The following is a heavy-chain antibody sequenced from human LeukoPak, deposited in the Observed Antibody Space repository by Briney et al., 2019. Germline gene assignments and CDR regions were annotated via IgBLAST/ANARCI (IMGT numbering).Heavy chain of an antibody. CDR1: GFTFSSYW. CDR3: ARGALSSGWYTYYYGMDV. V-gene: IGHV3-74*01. Sequence: GGSLRLSCAASGFTFSSYWMHWVRQAPGKGLVWVSRINSDGSSTSYADSVKGRFTISRDNAKNTLYLQMSSLRAEDTAVYYCARGALSSGWYTYYYGMDVWGQGTTVTVSS. D-gene: IGHD6-19*01. CDR2: INSDGSST. J-gene: IGHJ6*02.